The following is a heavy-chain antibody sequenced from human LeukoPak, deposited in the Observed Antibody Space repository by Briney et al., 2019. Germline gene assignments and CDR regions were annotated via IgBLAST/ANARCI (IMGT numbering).Heavy chain of an antibody. CDR3: ARDRGLYYYYYYMDV. CDR1: GFTFSSYS. CDR2: ISSSSSYI. V-gene: IGHV3-21*01. Sequence: GGSPRLSCAASGFTFSSYSMNWVRQAPGKGLEWVSSISSSSSYIYYADSVKGRFTISRDNAKNSLYLQMNSLRAEDTAVYYCARDRGLYYYYYYMDVWGKGTTVTISS. J-gene: IGHJ6*03. D-gene: IGHD3-10*01.